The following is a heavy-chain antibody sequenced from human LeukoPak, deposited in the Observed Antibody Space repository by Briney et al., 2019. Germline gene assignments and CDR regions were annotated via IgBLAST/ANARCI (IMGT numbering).Heavy chain of an antibody. Sequence: YWSWIRQPPGKGLEWMGIIYPGDSDTRYSPSFQGQVTISAANSISTAYLQWSSLKASDTAMYYCATGAYSGTWDYWGQGTLVTVSS. V-gene: IGHV5-51*01. CDR3: ATGAYSGTWDY. CDR2: IYPGDSDT. CDR1: YW. J-gene: IGHJ4*02. D-gene: IGHD1-26*01.